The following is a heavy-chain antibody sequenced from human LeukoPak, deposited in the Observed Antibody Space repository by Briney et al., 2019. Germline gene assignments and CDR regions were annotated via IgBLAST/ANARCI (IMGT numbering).Heavy chain of an antibody. V-gene: IGHV3-30*02. D-gene: IGHD6-19*01. Sequence: GGSLRLSCAASGFTFHNYGMHWVRQAPGKGLEWVSFIRDDGSNKYYADSVKGRSTISRDNSKNTLFLQMNSLRADDTAVYYCAKDRGGEAVAGPDYWGQGTLVTVSS. CDR3: AKDRGGEAVAGPDY. CDR2: IRDDGSNK. CDR1: GFTFHNYG. J-gene: IGHJ4*02.